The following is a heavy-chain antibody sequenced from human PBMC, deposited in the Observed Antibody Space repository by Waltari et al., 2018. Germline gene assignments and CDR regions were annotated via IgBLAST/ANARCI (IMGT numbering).Heavy chain of an antibody. CDR2: INHSGST. Sequence: QVQLQQWGAGLLKPSETLSLTCAVYGGSFSGYYWSWIRQPPGKGLEWIGEINHSGSTNYNPSLKSRVTISVDTSKNQFSLKLSSVTAADTAVYYCARLSGGRYYYYYYGMDVWGQGTTVTVSS. CDR1: GGSFSGYY. D-gene: IGHD3-3*01. J-gene: IGHJ6*02. V-gene: IGHV4-34*01. CDR3: ARLSGGRYYYYYYGMDV.